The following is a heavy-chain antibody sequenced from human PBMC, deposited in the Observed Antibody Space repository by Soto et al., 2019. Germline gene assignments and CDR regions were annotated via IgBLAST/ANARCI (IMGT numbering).Heavy chain of an antibody. J-gene: IGHJ4*02. CDR1: GFTFSRSW. D-gene: IGHD1-26*01. V-gene: IGHV3-15*01. Sequence: GGSLRLSCTASGFTFSRSWMSWVRQAPGKGLEWVGRIKSKSAGGTPDYPAPVKGRFGISRDDSESTLYLEMNSLKTEDTAVYYCTREPHFDYWGRGTLVTVSS. CDR2: IKSKSAGGTP. CDR3: TREPHFDY.